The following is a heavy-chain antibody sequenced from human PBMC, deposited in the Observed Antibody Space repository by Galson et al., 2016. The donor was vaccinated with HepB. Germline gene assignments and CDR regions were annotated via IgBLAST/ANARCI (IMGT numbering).Heavy chain of an antibody. CDR2: ISASGHVT. CDR3: AKHPGSGSPSYYFHMDV. D-gene: IGHD3-10*01. V-gene: IGHV3-23*01. Sequence: SLRVSCAASGFTFSSYWMHWVRQAPGRGLQYVSSISASGHVTYYVASVKGRFTISRDNSRTTLFLQMNSLIAEDTALYYCAKHPGSGSPSYYFHMDVWGQGTTVIVS. CDR1: GFTFSSYW. J-gene: IGHJ6*02.